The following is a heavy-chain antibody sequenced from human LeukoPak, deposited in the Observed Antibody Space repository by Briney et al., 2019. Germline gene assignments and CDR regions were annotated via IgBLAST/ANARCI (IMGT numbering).Heavy chain of an antibody. CDR2: IYYSGST. V-gene: IGHV4-39*07. CDR1: GGSISSSSYY. Sequence: SETLSLTCTVSGGSISSSSYYWGWIRQPPGKGLEWIGSIYYSGSTYYNPSLKSRVTISVDTSKNQFSLKLSSVTAADTAVYYCARVNYDILTGPLYYYYYYMDVWGKGTTVTVSS. J-gene: IGHJ6*03. CDR3: ARVNYDILTGPLYYYYYYMDV. D-gene: IGHD3-9*01.